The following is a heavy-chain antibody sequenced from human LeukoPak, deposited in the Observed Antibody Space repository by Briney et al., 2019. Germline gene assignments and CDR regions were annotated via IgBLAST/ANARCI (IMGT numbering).Heavy chain of an antibody. D-gene: IGHD5-18*01. Sequence: GGSLRLSCAASGFTFSSYGMHWVRQAPGEGLEWVAVISYDGSNKYYADSVKGRFTISRDNSKNTLYLQMNSLRAEDTAVYYCAKDSGRYSYGPYYFDYWGQGTLVTVSS. J-gene: IGHJ4*02. CDR2: ISYDGSNK. V-gene: IGHV3-30*18. CDR1: GFTFSSYG. CDR3: AKDSGRYSYGPYYFDY.